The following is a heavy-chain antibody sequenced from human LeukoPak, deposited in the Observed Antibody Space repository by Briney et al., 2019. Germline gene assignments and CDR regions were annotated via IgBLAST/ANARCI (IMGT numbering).Heavy chain of an antibody. CDR2: INPNSGGT. Sequence: GASVKVSCKASGYTFTGYYMHWVRQAPGHGLEWMGWINPNSGGTNYAQKFQGRVTMTRGTSISTAYMELSRLRSDDTAVYYCARVRIAAAGYYFDYWGQGTLVTVSS. CDR1: GYTFTGYY. V-gene: IGHV1-2*02. D-gene: IGHD6-13*01. J-gene: IGHJ4*02. CDR3: ARVRIAAAGYYFDY.